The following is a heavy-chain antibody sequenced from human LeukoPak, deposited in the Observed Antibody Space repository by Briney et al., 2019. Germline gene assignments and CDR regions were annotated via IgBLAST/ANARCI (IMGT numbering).Heavy chain of an antibody. CDR2: ISSSSSYI. CDR3: ARDRGSSGYDY. CDR1: GFTFSSYS. Sequence: GGSLRLSCAASGFTFSSYSMNWVRQAPGKGLEWVSSISSSSSYIYYADSVKGRFTISRDNAKNSLYLQMNSLGAEDTAVYYCARDRGSSGYDYWGQGTLVTVSS. J-gene: IGHJ4*02. V-gene: IGHV3-21*06. D-gene: IGHD3-22*01.